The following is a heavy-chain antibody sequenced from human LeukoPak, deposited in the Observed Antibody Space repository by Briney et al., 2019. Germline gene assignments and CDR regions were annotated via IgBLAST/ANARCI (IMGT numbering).Heavy chain of an antibody. D-gene: IGHD2-15*01. CDR3: ARDPGRSGGSCYSDY. CDR1: GFTFGSFS. Sequence: GGPLRLSCAASGFTFGSFSMTWVRQAPGKGLEWVSTISSSGSGTYIYYADSVKGRFTISRDNAKNSMYLQMNSLRAEDTAVYYCARDPGRSGGSCYSDYWGQGTLVTVSS. CDR2: ISSSGSGTYI. V-gene: IGHV3-21*01. J-gene: IGHJ4*02.